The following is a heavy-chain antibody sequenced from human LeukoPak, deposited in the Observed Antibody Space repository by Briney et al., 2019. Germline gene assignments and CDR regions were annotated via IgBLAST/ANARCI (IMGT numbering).Heavy chain of an antibody. CDR1: GYTFSSYE. V-gene: IGHV1-2*02. CDR2: INPNSGGT. J-gene: IGHJ4*02. Sequence: GASVKVSCKASGYTFSSYEISWLRQAPGQGLEWMGWINPNSGGTNYAQKFQGRVTMTRDTSISTAYMELSRLRSDDTAVYYCARAAPVDYWGQGTLVTVSS. CDR3: ARAAPVDY.